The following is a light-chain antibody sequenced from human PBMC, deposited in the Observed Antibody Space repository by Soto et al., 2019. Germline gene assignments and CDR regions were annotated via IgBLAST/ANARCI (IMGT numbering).Light chain of an antibody. CDR1: QNIGNY. J-gene: IGKJ1*01. V-gene: IGKV3-11*01. CDR2: EAS. Sequence: EIVLTQSPATLSLSPGERATLSCRASQNIGNYLAWYRQKPGQAPRLLIYEASNRATGIPARFSGSGSGTDFTLTISMLEPEDFAVYYCQQRSRWPPTWTFGQGNRVEIK. CDR3: QQRSRWPPTWT.